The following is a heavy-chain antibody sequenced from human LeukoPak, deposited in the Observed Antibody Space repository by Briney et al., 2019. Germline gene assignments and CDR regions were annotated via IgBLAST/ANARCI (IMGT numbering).Heavy chain of an antibody. J-gene: IGHJ3*02. CDR2: IYYSGST. CDR1: GGSISSSSYY. CDR3: ATQYGDYPRTAFDM. Sequence: SEILSLTCTVSGGSISSSSYYWGWIRQPPGKGLEWVGNIYYSGSTYYNPSLESRVTISVDTSMTQFSLRLTSVTAADTAVYFCATQYGDYPRTAFDMWGQGTMVTVSS. V-gene: IGHV4-39*07. D-gene: IGHD4-17*01.